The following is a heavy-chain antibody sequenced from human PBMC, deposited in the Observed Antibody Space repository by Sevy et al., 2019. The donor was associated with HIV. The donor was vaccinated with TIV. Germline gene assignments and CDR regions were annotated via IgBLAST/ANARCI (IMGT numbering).Heavy chain of an antibody. J-gene: IGHJ5*02. Sequence: GGSLRLSCAASGFTFRDYYMSWIRQAPGKGLEWVSYISSRATTIYYADSVKGRFTISRDNAKNSLYLQMNNLRAEDTAVYYCARYTSSSWSHYFDPWGQRTLVTVSS. CDR1: GFTFRDYY. V-gene: IGHV3-11*01. D-gene: IGHD6-6*01. CDR2: ISSRATTI. CDR3: ARYTSSSWSHYFDP.